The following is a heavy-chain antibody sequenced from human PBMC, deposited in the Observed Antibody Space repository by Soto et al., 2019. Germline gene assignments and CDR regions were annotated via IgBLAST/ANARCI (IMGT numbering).Heavy chain of an antibody. Sequence: KPSETLSLTCLVSGFPISSTYSWGWIRQPPGKGLEWIGSISHSGTTSYSPSLTSRVSISVDTSKNQVSLKLTSVTAADTAVYFCARVTMVIRDSDHFGMDVWGHGTTVTVSS. V-gene: IGHV4-38-2*02. CDR2: ISHSGTT. D-gene: IGHD4-17*01. CDR3: ARVTMVIRDSDHFGMDV. J-gene: IGHJ6*02. CDR1: GFPISSTYS.